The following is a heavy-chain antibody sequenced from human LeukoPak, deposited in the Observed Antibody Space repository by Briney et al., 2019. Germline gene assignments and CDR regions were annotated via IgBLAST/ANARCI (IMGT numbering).Heavy chain of an antibody. Sequence: LTGRSLRPSCAASGFTFSSCDMHWVRQAPGKGLEWVAFISYDGRKKYYADSVKGRFTISRDNSKNTVSLQMSSLRAEDRAVYFCARDPFSTVVASPIDYWGQGTLVTVSS. J-gene: IGHJ4*02. CDR1: GFTFSSCD. CDR2: ISYDGRKK. V-gene: IGHV3-30*04. CDR3: ARDPFSTVVASPIDY. D-gene: IGHD4-23*01.